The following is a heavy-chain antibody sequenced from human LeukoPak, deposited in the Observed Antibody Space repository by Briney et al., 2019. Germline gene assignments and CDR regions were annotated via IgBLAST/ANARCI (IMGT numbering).Heavy chain of an antibody. Sequence: GGSMRLSCAASGFTFSSYSMNWVRQAPGKGLEWVSSISSSGSYIYYAGSVKGRFTISRDNAKNSLYLQMNSLRAEDTAVYYCAREAGLLWFGEPHPYYMDVWGKGTTVTVSS. CDR1: GFTFSSYS. D-gene: IGHD3-10*01. CDR2: ISSSGSYI. J-gene: IGHJ6*03. V-gene: IGHV3-21*01. CDR3: AREAGLLWFGEPHPYYMDV.